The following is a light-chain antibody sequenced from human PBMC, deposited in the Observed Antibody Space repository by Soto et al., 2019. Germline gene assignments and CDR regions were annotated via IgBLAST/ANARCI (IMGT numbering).Light chain of an antibody. CDR3: QQRSNWPPT. Sequence: EIVLTQSPATLSLSPGERATLSCRASQSVGNDLVWYQQKRGQAPRLLIYSASNMATGIPARFSGSGSGTDFTLTISSLEPEDFAAYYCQQRSNWPPTFGGGTKVEIK. CDR2: SAS. V-gene: IGKV3-11*01. J-gene: IGKJ4*01. CDR1: QSVGND.